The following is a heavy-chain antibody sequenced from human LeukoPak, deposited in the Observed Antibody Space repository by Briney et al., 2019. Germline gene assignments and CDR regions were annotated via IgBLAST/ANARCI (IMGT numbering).Heavy chain of an antibody. CDR3: ARGVEPLAANTLAY. D-gene: IGHD1-14*01. CDR2: LYSDGNT. CDR1: GFTVITND. Sequence: GGSLRHSCAASGFTVITNDMTWVRQARGKGLEWVSVLYSDGNTKYADSVQGRFTISRDNSKNTLYLKMNSLSPDDTAVYYCARGVEPLAANTLAYWGQGTLVTVSS. V-gene: IGHV3-53*01. J-gene: IGHJ4*02.